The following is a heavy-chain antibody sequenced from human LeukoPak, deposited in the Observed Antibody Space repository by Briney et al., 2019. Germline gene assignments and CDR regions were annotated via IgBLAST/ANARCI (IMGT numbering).Heavy chain of an antibody. CDR2: ISGSGGST. D-gene: IGHD2-2*01. CDR1: GFAFRSFA. J-gene: IGHJ6*02. CDR3: AKDAYAAIRGYGMDV. V-gene: IGHV3-23*01. Sequence: GGSLRLSCAASGFAFRSFALTWVRQAPGKGLEWVSAISGSGGSTYYADSVKGRFTISRDNSKNTLYLQMNSLRAEDTAVYYCAKDAYAAIRGYGMDVWGQGTTVTVSS.